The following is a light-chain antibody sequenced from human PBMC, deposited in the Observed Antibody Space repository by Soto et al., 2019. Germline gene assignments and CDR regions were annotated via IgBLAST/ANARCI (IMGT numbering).Light chain of an antibody. CDR2: DAF. J-gene: IGKJ2*01. V-gene: IGKV1-5*01. CDR1: QSISSW. Sequence: DIQMTQSPSTLSASVGDRVTITCRASQSISSWLAWYQQKPGKAPKLLIYDAFSLESGVPSRCSGSGSGTEFTLTISSLQPDDFATYYCQQYTGSFGQGTKVDIK. CDR3: QQYTGS.